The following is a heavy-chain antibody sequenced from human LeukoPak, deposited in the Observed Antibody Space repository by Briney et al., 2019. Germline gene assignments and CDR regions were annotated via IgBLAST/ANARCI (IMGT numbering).Heavy chain of an antibody. J-gene: IGHJ4*02. Sequence: QPGGSLSLSCAASGFTFSSYEMNWVRQAPGKGLEWVSKISSSGSAIYYADSVRGRFTISRDNAKSSLYLQMNSLRVEDTAVYYCARGGSLGYWGQGTLVTVSS. D-gene: IGHD6-19*01. CDR2: ISSSGSAI. V-gene: IGHV3-48*03. CDR3: ARGGSLGY. CDR1: GFTFSSYE.